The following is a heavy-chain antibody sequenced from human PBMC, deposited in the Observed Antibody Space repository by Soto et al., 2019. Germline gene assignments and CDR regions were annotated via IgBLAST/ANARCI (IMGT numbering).Heavy chain of an antibody. CDR2: ISYGGGTT. V-gene: IGHV3-23*01. CDR1: GFTFSTYA. CDR3: AKNPGYYYDSTGYHFDY. Sequence: LRLSCAASGFTFSTYAMAWVRQAPGKGLEWVSAISYGGGTTYYADSGKGRFTISRDNSKNTLYLQMNSLRAEDTAVYYCAKNPGYYYDSTGYHFDYWGQGTLVTVSS. D-gene: IGHD3-22*01. J-gene: IGHJ4*02.